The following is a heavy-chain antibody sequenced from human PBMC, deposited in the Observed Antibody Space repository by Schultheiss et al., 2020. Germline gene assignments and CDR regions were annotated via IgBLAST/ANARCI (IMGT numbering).Heavy chain of an antibody. Sequence: GGSLRLSCAASGFTFSSYWMVWVSQDPGKGLVWVSGISWNSGSIGYADSVKGRFTISRDNSKNTLYLQMNSLRAEDTAVYYCARATSSSWYPAIWGQGTLVTVSS. V-gene: IGHV3-74*01. CDR3: ARATSSSWYPAI. CDR2: ISWNSGSI. CDR1: GFTFSSYW. J-gene: IGHJ4*02. D-gene: IGHD6-13*01.